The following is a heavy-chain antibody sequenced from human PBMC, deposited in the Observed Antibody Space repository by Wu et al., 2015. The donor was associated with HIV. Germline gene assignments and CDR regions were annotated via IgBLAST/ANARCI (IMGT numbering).Heavy chain of an antibody. V-gene: IGHV1-46*03. CDR1: GGTFSTYT. CDR3: ATRIGNMEAFNI. D-gene: IGHD1/OR15-1a*01. CDR2: INPGGVKV. Sequence: QVQLVQSGAEVKKPGSSVKVSCKASGGTFSTYTMNWVRQAPGQGLEWMGVINPGGVKVSYPQKFQGRVTMTSDTSTSTVHMGLSSLTSEDTAMYYCATRIGNMEAFNIWGQGTMVIVSS. J-gene: IGHJ3*02.